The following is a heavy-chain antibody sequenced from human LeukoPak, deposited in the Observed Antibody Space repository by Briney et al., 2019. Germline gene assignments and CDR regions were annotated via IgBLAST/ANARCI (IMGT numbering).Heavy chain of an antibody. D-gene: IGHD2/OR15-2a*01. CDR2: IYPGDSDI. CDR1: GYSFTTHW. CDR3: AKISTNGLDV. Sequence: GESLKISCKCSGYSFTTHWITWVRQMPGKGLEWMGVIYPGDSDIRYSPSFQGQVTISADKAISTVYLQWSNLKVSDTSIYYSAKISTNGLDVWGQGTAVTVSS. J-gene: IGHJ6*02. V-gene: IGHV5-51*01.